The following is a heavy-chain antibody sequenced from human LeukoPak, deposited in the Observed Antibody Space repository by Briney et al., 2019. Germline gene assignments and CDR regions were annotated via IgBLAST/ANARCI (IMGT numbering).Heavy chain of an antibody. V-gene: IGHV3-33*01. CDR2: IWYDGSNK. CDR3: AREVEAEREFDY. J-gene: IGHJ4*02. CDR1: GFTFSSYG. Sequence: GGSLRLSCAASGFTFSSYGMNWVRQAPGKGLEWVAVIWYDGSNKYYADSVKGRFTISREISKNTLYLQMKSLRAEDTAVYYCAREVEAEREFDYWGQGTLVTVSS.